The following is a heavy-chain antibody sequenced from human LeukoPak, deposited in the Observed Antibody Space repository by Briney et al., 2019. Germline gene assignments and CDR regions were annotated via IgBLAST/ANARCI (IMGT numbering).Heavy chain of an antibody. J-gene: IGHJ5*02. D-gene: IGHD3-10*01. V-gene: IGHV4-4*07. CDR2: IYTSGST. Sequence: SETLSLTCTVSGGSISSYYWSWIRQPAGKGLEWIGRIYTSGSTNYNPSLKSRVTMSVDTSKHQFSLKLSSVTAADTAVYYCARDLLIRGVSSGRFDPWGQGTLVTVSS. CDR3: ARDLLIRGVSSGRFDP. CDR1: GGSISSYY.